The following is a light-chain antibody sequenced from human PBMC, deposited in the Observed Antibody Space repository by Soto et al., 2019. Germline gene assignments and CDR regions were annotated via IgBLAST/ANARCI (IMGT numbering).Light chain of an antibody. CDR3: SSYTTSSTVV. CDR1: SSDVGGYNY. CDR2: EVS. J-gene: IGLJ2*01. V-gene: IGLV2-14*01. Sequence: QSALTQPASVSGSPGQSITISCTGTSSDVGGYNYVCWYQQHPGKAPKLIIHEVSNRPSGVSHRFSGSKSGNTASLSISGLQAEDEADYYCSSYTTSSTVVFGGGTKLTVL.